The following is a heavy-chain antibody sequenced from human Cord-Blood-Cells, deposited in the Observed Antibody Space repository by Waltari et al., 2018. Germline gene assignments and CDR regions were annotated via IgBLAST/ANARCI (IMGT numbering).Heavy chain of an antibody. D-gene: IGHD7-27*01. Sequence: QVQLVQSGAEVKKPGSSVTVSCKASGGTFSSDAISWVRQAPGQGLEWMGGIIPIFGTANYAQKFQGRVTITADKSTSTAYMELSSLRSEDTAVYYCAGVGTTPRYYYYGMDVWGQGTTVTVSS. CDR1: GGTFSSDA. CDR2: IIPIFGTA. V-gene: IGHV1-69*06. CDR3: AGVGTTPRYYYYGMDV. J-gene: IGHJ6*02.